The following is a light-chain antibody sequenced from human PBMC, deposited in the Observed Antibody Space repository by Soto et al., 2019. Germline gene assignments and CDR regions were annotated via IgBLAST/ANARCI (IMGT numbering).Light chain of an antibody. Sequence: EIVMTQSPATLSLSPGERATLSCRASQSVNSKLAWYQQKPGQSPRLVIYHASTRATGIPARFSGSGSGTEFNLTISSLHSEDFAVYFCQQYDDWLRLTFGGGTKVDIK. J-gene: IGKJ4*01. CDR1: QSVNSK. CDR2: HAS. V-gene: IGKV3D-15*01. CDR3: QQYDDWLRLT.